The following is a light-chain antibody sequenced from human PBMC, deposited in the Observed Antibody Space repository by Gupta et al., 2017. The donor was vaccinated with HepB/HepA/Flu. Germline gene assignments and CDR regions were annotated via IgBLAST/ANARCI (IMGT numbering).Light chain of an antibody. CDR2: DDS. CDR3: QQDYNLPLT. CDR1: QEISNY. J-gene: IGKJ4*01. V-gene: IGKV1-33*01. Sequence: DIQMTHSPSSLSASVGDRVTITCQASQEISNYLNWYQQKPGKAPKLLIYDDSTVETGVPSRFSGSGSGTDFTFTISSRQPEDLPTYYCQQDYNLPLTFGGGTKVEIK.